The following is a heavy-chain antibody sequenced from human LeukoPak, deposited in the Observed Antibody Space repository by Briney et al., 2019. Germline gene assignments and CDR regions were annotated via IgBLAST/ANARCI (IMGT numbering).Heavy chain of an antibody. V-gene: IGHV3-13*01. Sequence: GGSLRLSCAASGFTFSTYDMHGVRHVSEKGLEWVSSIGTIGDTFYPGSVKGRFTISRENAKNSLYLQMNGLRAGDTAVYYCARATVIGNAPVPGYMDVWGKGTTVTVSS. CDR3: ARATVIGNAPVPGYMDV. J-gene: IGHJ6*03. CDR2: IGTIGDT. D-gene: IGHD2-21*01. CDR1: GFTFSTYD.